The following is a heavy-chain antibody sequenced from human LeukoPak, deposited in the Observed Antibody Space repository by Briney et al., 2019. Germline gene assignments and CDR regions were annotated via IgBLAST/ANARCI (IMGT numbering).Heavy chain of an antibody. CDR3: GGGFGEIGHYYYGMDV. J-gene: IGHJ6*02. CDR2: IRTNSTYV. V-gene: IGHV3-21*01. CDR1: VFTFSDYS. D-gene: IGHD3-10*01. Sequence: PGGSLRLSCAASVFTFSDYSFNWVRQAPGKGLEWVSSIRTNSTYVYYPDSLSGRFTISRDDAKNSVFLQMNSLRVEDTAVYYCGGGFGEIGHYYYGMDVWGQGTTVTVSS.